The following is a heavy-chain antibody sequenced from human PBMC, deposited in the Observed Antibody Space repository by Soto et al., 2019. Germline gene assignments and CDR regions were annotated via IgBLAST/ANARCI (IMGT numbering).Heavy chain of an antibody. CDR1: GYTFTRYS. D-gene: IGHD2-8*01. Sequence: QVQLVQSGAEVKKPGASVKVSCRASGYTFTRYSVHWVRQAPGQGLEWMGWIYPNTGGTRFAPKFECRVTLTTDPSVRTVYMEVRSLRSDDTAVFYCSVYFDDLQEASFWGQGTLVTVTS. CDR2: IYPNTGGT. CDR3: SVYFDDLQEASF. J-gene: IGHJ4*02. V-gene: IGHV1-2*02.